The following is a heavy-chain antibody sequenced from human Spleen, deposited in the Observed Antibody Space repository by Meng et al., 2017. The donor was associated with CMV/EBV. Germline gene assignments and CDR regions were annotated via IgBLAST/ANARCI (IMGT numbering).Heavy chain of an antibody. Sequence: QVQLVQSGAELRKPGASVKVSCKASGDTFTDYYMHWVRQAPGQGLEWMGWISAYNGNTNYAQKLQGRVTMTTDTSTSTAYMELRSLRSDDTAVYYCAIRYSGSKSVLDYWGQGTLVTVSS. CDR3: AIRYSGSKSVLDY. CDR2: ISAYNGNT. J-gene: IGHJ4*02. CDR1: GDTFTDYY. V-gene: IGHV1-18*04. D-gene: IGHD1-26*01.